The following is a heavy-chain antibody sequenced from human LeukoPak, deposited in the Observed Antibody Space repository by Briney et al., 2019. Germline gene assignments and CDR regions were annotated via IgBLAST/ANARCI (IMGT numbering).Heavy chain of an antibody. J-gene: IGHJ6*02. Sequence: GGSLRLSCAASGFTFTSYAMSWVRQAPGKGLEWVSGISGSGGSTYYADSVKGRFTISRDNSKNTMYLQMNSLRAEDTAVYYCAKVILLADPRYGLDVWGQGTTVTVSS. CDR1: GFTFTSYA. CDR3: AKVILLADPRYGLDV. V-gene: IGHV3-23*01. CDR2: ISGSGGST. D-gene: IGHD2-21*01.